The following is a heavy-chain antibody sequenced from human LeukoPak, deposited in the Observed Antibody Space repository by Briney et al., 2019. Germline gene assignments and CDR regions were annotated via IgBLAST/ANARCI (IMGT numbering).Heavy chain of an antibody. V-gene: IGHV4-59*01. J-gene: IGHJ4*02. CDR1: GGSISSYY. CDR2: IYYSGST. Sequence: SETLSLTXTVSGGSISSYYWSWIRQPPGKRMEWIGYIYYSGSTNYNPSLKSRVTISIDTSKNQFSLKLSSVTAADTAVYYCARGTHSGSYLYYFDYWGQGTLVTVSS. CDR3: ARGTHSGSYLYYFDY. D-gene: IGHD1-26*01.